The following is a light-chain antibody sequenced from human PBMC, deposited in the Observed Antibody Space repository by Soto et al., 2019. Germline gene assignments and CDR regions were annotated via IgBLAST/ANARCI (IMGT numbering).Light chain of an antibody. Sequence: QSVLTQPASMSGPPGQSITISCTGTSSVVGSYNLVSWYQQHPGKAPKLMIYEDSKRPSGVSNRFSGSKSGNTASLTISGLQAEDEADYHCCSYAGSRTYVFGTGTKVTVL. CDR3: CSYAGSRTYV. V-gene: IGLV2-23*01. CDR1: SSVVGSYNL. CDR2: EDS. J-gene: IGLJ1*01.